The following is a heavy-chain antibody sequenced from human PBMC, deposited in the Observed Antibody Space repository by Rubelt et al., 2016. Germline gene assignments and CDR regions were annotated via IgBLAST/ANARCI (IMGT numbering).Heavy chain of an antibody. CDR2: ISGSGGST. CDR1: GGSFSGYY. J-gene: IGHJ3*02. CDR3: AKAKEAPPGAFDI. Sequence: VQLQQWGAGLLKPSETLSLTCAVYGGSFSGYYWSWIRQPPGKGLEWVSAISGSGGSTYYADSVKGRFTISRDNSKNTLYLQMNSLRAEDTAVYYCAKAKEAPPGAFDIWGQGTMVTVSS. V-gene: IGHV3-23*01.